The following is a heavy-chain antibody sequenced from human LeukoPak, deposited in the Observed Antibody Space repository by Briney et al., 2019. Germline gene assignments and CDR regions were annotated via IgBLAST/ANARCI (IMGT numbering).Heavy chain of an antibody. J-gene: IGHJ4*02. CDR3: ARRQRDRQLVRSDY. CDR2: INHSGST. V-gene: IGHV4-34*01. CDR1: GGSFSGYY. Sequence: SETLSLTCAVYGGSFSGYYWSWIRQPPGKGLEWIGEINHSGSTNYNPSLKSRVTISVDTSKNQFSLKLSPVTAADTAVYYCARRQRDRQLVRSDYWGQGTLVTVSS. D-gene: IGHD6-13*01.